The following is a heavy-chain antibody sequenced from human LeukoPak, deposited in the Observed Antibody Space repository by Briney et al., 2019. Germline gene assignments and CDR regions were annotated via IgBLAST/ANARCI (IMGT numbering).Heavy chain of an antibody. Sequence: ASVRVSCKASGYTLRSHGISWVRQAPGQGLEWMGCISGNKGDTMYAQKVQGRATMTTDTSTNTAYMDLRSLRGDDTAVYYCARGSYGEAAFDIWGQGTMVTVSS. J-gene: IGHJ3*02. V-gene: IGHV1-18*01. CDR3: ARGSYGEAAFDI. D-gene: IGHD4-17*01. CDR1: GYTLRSHG. CDR2: ISGNKGDT.